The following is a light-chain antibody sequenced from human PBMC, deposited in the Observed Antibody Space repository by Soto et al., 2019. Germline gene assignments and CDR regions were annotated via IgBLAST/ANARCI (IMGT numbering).Light chain of an antibody. Sequence: DIQMTQSPSSLSASVGDTISITCRSFQTIRKSLNWYQQKPGKAPKLLIYAASTLQSGVPSRFSGSGSGTEFTLTISSLQPEDFATYYCQQLNSYPQTFGQGTKVDIK. V-gene: IGKV1-9*01. CDR1: QTIRKS. CDR3: QQLNSYPQT. CDR2: AAS. J-gene: IGKJ1*01.